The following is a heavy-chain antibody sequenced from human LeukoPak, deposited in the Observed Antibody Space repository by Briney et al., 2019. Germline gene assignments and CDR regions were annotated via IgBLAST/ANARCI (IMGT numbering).Heavy chain of an antibody. D-gene: IGHD1-26*01. CDR1: RFSFSTYL. Sequence: PGGSLRLSCEASRFSFSTYLMGWVRRAPGKGLEWVSGISASGDVTFHADPLKGRFTISRDNSKNTLYLQMDSLRAEDTAKYYCAKSLLTTASGTGRAFDIWGQGTMVTVSA. V-gene: IGHV3-23*01. CDR3: AKSLLTTASGTGRAFDI. CDR2: ISASGDVT. J-gene: IGHJ3*02.